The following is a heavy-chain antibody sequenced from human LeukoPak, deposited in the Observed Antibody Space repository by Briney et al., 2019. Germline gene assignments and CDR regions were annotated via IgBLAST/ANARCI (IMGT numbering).Heavy chain of an antibody. V-gene: IGHV3-30*04. Sequence: GGSLRLSCAASGFTFSSYAMHWVRQAPGKGLEWVAVISYDGSNKYYADSVKGRFTISRDNPKNTLYLQMNSLRAEDTAVYYCARANGPYSSSWYPALFDYWGQGTLVTVSS. D-gene: IGHD6-13*01. J-gene: IGHJ4*02. CDR1: GFTFSSYA. CDR2: ISYDGSNK. CDR3: ARANGPYSSSWYPALFDY.